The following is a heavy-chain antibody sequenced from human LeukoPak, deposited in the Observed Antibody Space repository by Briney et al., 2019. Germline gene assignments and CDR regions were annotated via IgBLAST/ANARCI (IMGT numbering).Heavy chain of an antibody. D-gene: IGHD3-22*01. CDR1: GGSISSSSYY. CDR2: IYYSGST. CDR3: ARPYHYDSSGYAFRY. J-gene: IGHJ4*02. V-gene: IGHV4-39*07. Sequence: KASETLSLTCTVSGGSISSSSYYWGWIRQPPGKGLEWIGSIYYSGSTYYNPSLKSRVTISVDTSKNQFSLKLTSVTAADTAVYYCARPYHYDSSGYAFRYWGQGTLVTVSS.